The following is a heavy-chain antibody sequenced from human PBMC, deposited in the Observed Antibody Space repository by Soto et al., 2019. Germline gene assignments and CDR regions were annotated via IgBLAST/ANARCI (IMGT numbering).Heavy chain of an antibody. J-gene: IGHJ1*01. CDR3: AKDDVIGTYYDFWSGYGEYFQH. D-gene: IGHD3-3*01. V-gene: IGHV3-23*01. CDR2: ISGSGGST. Sequence: GGSLRLSCAASGFTFSSYAMSWVRQAPGKGLEWVSAISGSGGSTYYADSVKGRFTISRDNSKNTLYLQMNSLRAEDTAVYYCAKDDVIGTYYDFWSGYGEYFQHWGQGTLVTVSS. CDR1: GFTFSSYA.